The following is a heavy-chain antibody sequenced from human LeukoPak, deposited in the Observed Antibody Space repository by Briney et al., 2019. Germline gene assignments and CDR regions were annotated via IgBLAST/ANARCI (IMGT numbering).Heavy chain of an antibody. CDR2: TYYRSKWYN. J-gene: IGHJ5*02. CDR3: ARDSFYGSGSRNWFDP. D-gene: IGHD3-10*01. Sequence: SQTLSLTCAISGDSVSSNSAAWNWIRQSPSRGLEWLGRTYYRSKWYNDYAVSVKSRITVNPDTSKNQFSLQLNSVTPEDTAVYYCARDSFYGSGSRNWFDPWGQGTLVTVSS. V-gene: IGHV6-1*01. CDR1: GDSVSSNSAA.